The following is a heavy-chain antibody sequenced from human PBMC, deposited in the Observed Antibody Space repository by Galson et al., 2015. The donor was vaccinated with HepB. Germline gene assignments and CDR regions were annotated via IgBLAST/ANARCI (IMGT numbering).Heavy chain of an antibody. CDR2: IIPILGIA. CDR3: ARERASTSRTRLYYYYGMDV. Sequence: SVKVSCKASGGTFSSYAISWVRQAPGQGLEWMGRIIPILGIANYAQKFQGRVTITADKSTSTAYMELSSLRSEDTAVYYCARERASTSRTRLYYYYGMDVWGQGTTVTVSS. V-gene: IGHV1-69*04. D-gene: IGHD2-2*01. CDR1: GGTFSSYA. J-gene: IGHJ6*02.